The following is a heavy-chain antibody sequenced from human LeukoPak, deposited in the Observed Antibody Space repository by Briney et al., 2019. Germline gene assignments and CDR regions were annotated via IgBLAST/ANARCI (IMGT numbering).Heavy chain of an antibody. J-gene: IGHJ6*02. CDR1: GGTFSSYA. CDR2: IIPILGIA. V-gene: IGHV1-69*04. CDR3: AREGGGYGDYSQTDFSVFRNYYGMDV. D-gene: IGHD4-17*01. Sequence: GSSVKVSCKASGGTFSSYAISWVRQAPGQGLEWVGRIIPILGIANYAQKFQGRVTITADKSTSTAYMELSSLRSEDTAVYYCAREGGGYGDYSQTDFSVFRNYYGMDVWGQGTTVTVSS.